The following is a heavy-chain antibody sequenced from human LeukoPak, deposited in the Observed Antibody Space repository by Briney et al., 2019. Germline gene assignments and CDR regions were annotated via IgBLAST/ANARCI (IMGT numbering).Heavy chain of an antibody. CDR2: INTNTGNP. V-gene: IGHV7-4-1*02. Sequence: GASVKVSCKASGYTFRNYGMNWVRQAPGQGLEWMGLINTNTGNPTYAQGVTGRFVFSLDTSVSTAYLQISSLKAEDTAVYFCAREDTAMPSPPAYWGQGTLVTVSS. J-gene: IGHJ4*02. D-gene: IGHD5-18*01. CDR1: GYTFRNYG. CDR3: AREDTAMPSPPAY.